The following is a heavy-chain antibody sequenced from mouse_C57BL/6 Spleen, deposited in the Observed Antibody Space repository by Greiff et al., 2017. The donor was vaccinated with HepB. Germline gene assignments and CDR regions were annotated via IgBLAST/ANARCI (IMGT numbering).Heavy chain of an antibody. Sequence: EVKLEESGPGLVKPSPSLSLSCSVTGYSITSGYYWNWIRQFPGNKLEWKGYISYDGSNNYNPSLKNRISITRDTSKNQFFLKLNSVTTEDTATYYGAREASSGYVNYYAMDYWGQGTSVTVSS. V-gene: IGHV3-6*01. CDR1: GYSITSGYY. D-gene: IGHD3-2*02. CDR3: AREASSGYVNYYAMDY. J-gene: IGHJ4*01. CDR2: ISYDGSN.